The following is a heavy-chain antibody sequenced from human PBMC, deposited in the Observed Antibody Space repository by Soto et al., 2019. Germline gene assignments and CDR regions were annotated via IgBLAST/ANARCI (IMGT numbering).Heavy chain of an antibody. CDR1: GGTFSSYA. J-gene: IGHJ5*02. CDR3: ARGDAGWENWGSYNWFDP. Sequence: QVQLVQSGAEVKKPGSSVKVSCKASGGTFSSYAISWVRQAPGQGLEWMGGIIPIFGTANYAQKFQGRVTITADKSKSTDYMELSSLRSEDTAVYYCARGDAGWENWGSYNWFDPLGQGTLVTVSS. CDR2: IIPIFGTA. V-gene: IGHV1-69*06. D-gene: IGHD1-26*01.